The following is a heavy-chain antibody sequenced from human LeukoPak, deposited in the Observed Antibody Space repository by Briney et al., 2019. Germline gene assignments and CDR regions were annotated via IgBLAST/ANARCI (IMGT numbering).Heavy chain of an antibody. CDR3: ARGRGVTIFGVVMKPFDY. J-gene: IGHJ4*02. CDR1: GGSFSGYY. D-gene: IGHD3-3*01. Sequence: SETLSLTCAVYGGSFSGYYWSWIRQPPGKGLEWIGETNHSGSTNYNPSLKSRVTISVDTSKNQFSLKLSSVTAADTAVYYCARGRGVTIFGVVMKPFDYWGQGTLVTVSS. V-gene: IGHV4-34*01. CDR2: TNHSGST.